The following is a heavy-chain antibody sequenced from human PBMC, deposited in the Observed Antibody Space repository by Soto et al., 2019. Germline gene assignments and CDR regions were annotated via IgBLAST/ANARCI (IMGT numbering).Heavy chain of an antibody. CDR2: ISAYNGNT. D-gene: IGHD3-10*01. CDR3: AREEDYYGSGSLPDY. CDR1: GYTFTSYG. V-gene: IGHV1-18*01. Sequence: QVQLVQSGAEAKKPGASVKVSCKASGYTFTSYGISWVRQAPGQGLEWMGWISAYNGNTNYAQKLQGRVTMTTDTSTSTAYMELRSLRSDDTAVYYCAREEDYYGSGSLPDYWGQGTLVTVSS. J-gene: IGHJ4*02.